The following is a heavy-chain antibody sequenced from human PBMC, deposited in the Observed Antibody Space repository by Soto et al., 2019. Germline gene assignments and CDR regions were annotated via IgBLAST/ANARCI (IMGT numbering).Heavy chain of an antibody. V-gene: IGHV3-9*01. D-gene: IGHD3-3*02. CDR3: AKDEPGSILH. J-gene: IGHJ4*02. CDR2: ITWDSGTR. Sequence: EVQLVESGGGLVQPGGSLRLSCAASGFNFDSNIMHWVRQAPGKGLEYVSGITWDSGTRGYADSVKGRFTVSRDNSKDSLYLQINSLRVEDTDLYYCAKDEPGSILHWGQGALVTVSS. CDR1: GFNFDSNI.